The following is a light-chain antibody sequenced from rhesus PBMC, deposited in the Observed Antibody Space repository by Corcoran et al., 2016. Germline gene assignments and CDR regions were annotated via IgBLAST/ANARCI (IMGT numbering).Light chain of an antibody. CDR1: QGVITH. CDR2: YAS. Sequence: DIQMTQSPSSLSSSVGDRVTITCRASQGVITHLAWYQQKPGKAPKFLIYYASKSESGVPSRFSCSGSGKEFTIPVRSLQSEKLATYYYQQYNSSPFTFNPGTNLDI. J-gene: IGKJ3*01. V-gene: IGKV1-37*01. CDR3: QQYNSSPFT.